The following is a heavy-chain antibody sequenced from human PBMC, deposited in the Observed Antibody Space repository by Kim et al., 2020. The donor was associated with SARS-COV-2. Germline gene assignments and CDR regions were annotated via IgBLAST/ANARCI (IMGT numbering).Heavy chain of an antibody. CDR2: ISSSSSTI. J-gene: IGHJ4*02. CDR3: ARGTHLWVSGDSDFDY. V-gene: IGHV3-48*02. D-gene: IGHD2-21*01. CDR1: GFTFSSYS. Sequence: GGSLRLSCAASGFTFSSYSMNWVRQAPGKGLEWVSYISSSSSTIYYADSVKGRFTISRDNAKNSLYLQMNSLRDEDTAVYYCARGTHLWVSGDSDFDYWGQGTLVTVSS.